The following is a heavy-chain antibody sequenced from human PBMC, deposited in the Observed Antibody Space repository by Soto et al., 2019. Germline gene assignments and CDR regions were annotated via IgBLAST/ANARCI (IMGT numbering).Heavy chain of an antibody. CDR3: ERRLTGRTTGDWFDP. CDR1: GFVFSAYY. CDR2: ISSGGAVS. Sequence: VQLVESGGGLVKPGGSLRLSCAASGFVFSAYYMTWIRQAPGKGLEWISDISSGGAVSNFADAVRGRFTISRDNTNNSLYLQMNNLRAEDTAIYYCERRLTGRTTGDWFDPWGQGTLVTVSS. D-gene: IGHD1-1*01. V-gene: IGHV3-11*01. J-gene: IGHJ5*02.